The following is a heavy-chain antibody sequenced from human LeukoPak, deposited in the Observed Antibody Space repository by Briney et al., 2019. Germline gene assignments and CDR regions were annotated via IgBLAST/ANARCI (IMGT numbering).Heavy chain of an antibody. CDR2: IKQDGSEK. J-gene: IGHJ2*01. CDR1: GFSFSTYW. V-gene: IGHV3-7*01. CDR3: ASMGRGYNSRWYFDL. Sequence: GGLRLSCAASGFSFSTYWMTWVRQAPGKGLEWVANIKQDGSEKYYVDSVKGRFTIFRDNARNSLYLQMNSLRAENTAVYYCASMGRGYNSRWYFDLWGRGTLVTVSS. D-gene: IGHD3-22*01.